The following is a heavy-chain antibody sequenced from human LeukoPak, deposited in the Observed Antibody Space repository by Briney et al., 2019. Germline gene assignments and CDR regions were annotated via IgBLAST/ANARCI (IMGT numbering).Heavy chain of an antibody. D-gene: IGHD3-3*01. CDR3: ARAGETIFGAPNWFDP. V-gene: IGHV1-69*01. J-gene: IGHJ5*02. CDR2: IIPIFGTA. CDR1: GGTFSSYA. Sequence: SVKVSCKASGGTFSSYAISWVRQAPGQGLEWMGGIIPIFGTANYAQKFQGRVTITADESTSTAYMELRSLRSDDTAVYYCARAGETIFGAPNWFDPWGQGTLVTVSS.